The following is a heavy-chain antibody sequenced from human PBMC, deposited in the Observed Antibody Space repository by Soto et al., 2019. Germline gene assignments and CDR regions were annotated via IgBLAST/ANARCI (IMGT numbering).Heavy chain of an antibody. CDR3: ARGRLGGDCYPLDY. V-gene: IGHV4-34*01. CDR2: INHSGST. J-gene: IGHJ4*02. CDR1: GGSFSGYY. D-gene: IGHD2-21*02. Sequence: PSETLSLTCAVYGGSFSGYYWSWIRQPPGKGLEWIGEINHSGSTNYNPSLKSRVTISVDTSKNQFSLKLSSVTAADTAVYYCARGRLGGDCYPLDYWGQGTLVTAPQ.